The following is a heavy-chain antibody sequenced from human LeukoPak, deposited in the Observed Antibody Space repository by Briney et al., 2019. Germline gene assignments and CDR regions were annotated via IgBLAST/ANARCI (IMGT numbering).Heavy chain of an antibody. CDR1: GFTFSSYG. CDR2: IWYDGSNK. Sequence: PGGSLRLSCAASGFTFSSYGMHWVRQAPGKGLEGVAVIWYDGSNKYYADSVKGRFTISRDNSKNTLYLQMNSLRDEDTAVYYCARVAVRGVMFDYWGQGTLVTVSS. CDR3: ARVAVRGVMFDY. J-gene: IGHJ4*02. D-gene: IGHD3-10*01. V-gene: IGHV3-33*01.